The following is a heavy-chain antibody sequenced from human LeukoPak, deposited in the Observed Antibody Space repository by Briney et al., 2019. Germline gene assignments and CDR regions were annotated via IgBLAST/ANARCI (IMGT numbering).Heavy chain of an antibody. CDR1: GYTFPGYY. Sequence: ASVKVSCKASGYTFPGYYTHWVRQAPGQGLEWMGWSNPNSGVTNYAQKFQGRVTMTRETSITTAYMELSRLRSDDTAVYYCAGGYCTNGVCPGWFDPWGQGTLVTVSS. J-gene: IGHJ5*02. D-gene: IGHD2-8*01. CDR2: SNPNSGVT. V-gene: IGHV1-2*02. CDR3: AGGYCTNGVCPGWFDP.